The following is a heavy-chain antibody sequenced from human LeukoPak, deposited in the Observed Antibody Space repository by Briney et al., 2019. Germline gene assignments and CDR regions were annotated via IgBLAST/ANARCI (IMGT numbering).Heavy chain of an antibody. D-gene: IGHD6-13*01. J-gene: IGHJ4*02. CDR2: ISGGGGAT. CDR3: AKDTAYSSSWYFFDY. CDR1: GFTFSSYA. V-gene: IGHV3-23*01. Sequence: GGSLRLSCAASGFTFSSYAMSWVRQAPGKGLEWVSGISGGGGATYYADSVKGRFTISRDNSNNTLYLQMNSLRAEDTAGYYCAKDTAYSSSWYFFDYWGQGTLVTVSS.